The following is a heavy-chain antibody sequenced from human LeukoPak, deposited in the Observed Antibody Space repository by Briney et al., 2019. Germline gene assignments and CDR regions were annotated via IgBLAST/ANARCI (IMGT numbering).Heavy chain of an antibody. CDR2: ISSSSSYI. Sequence: PGGSLRLSCAASGFTFSSYSMNWVHQAPGKGLEWVSSISSSSSYIYYADSVKGRFTISRDNAKNSLYLQMNSLRVEDTAVYYCARVWRPFGTPPPNTAMAIWGQGTLVTVSS. J-gene: IGHJ4*02. V-gene: IGHV3-21*01. D-gene: IGHD5-18*01. CDR1: GFTFSSYS. CDR3: ARVWRPFGTPPPNTAMAI.